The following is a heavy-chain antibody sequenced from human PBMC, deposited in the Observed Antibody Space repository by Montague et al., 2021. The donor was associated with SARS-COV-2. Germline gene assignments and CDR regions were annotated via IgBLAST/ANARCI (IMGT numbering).Heavy chain of an antibody. D-gene: IGHD3-22*01. CDR1: GGSISSSSYY. CDR2: IYYSGST. CDR3: ARFPTSYYYDSKAAPATPDAFGY. Sequence: SETLSLTCIVSGGSISSSSYYWGWIRQPPGKGLEWIGSIYYSGSTYYNPSLKSRVTISVDTSKNQFSLKLSSVTAADTAVYYCARFPTSYYYDSKAAPATPDAFGYWGQGTMVTVSS. J-gene: IGHJ3*01. V-gene: IGHV4-39*01.